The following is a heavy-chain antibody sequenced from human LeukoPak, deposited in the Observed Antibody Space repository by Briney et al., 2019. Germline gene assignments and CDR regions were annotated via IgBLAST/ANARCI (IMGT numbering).Heavy chain of an antibody. D-gene: IGHD1-26*01. CDR3: ARGVVKGSGSLQFTDY. J-gene: IGHJ4*02. CDR2: ISAYNGNT. Sequence: ASVKVSCKASGYTFTNYGISWVRQAPGQGLEWMGWISAYNGNTNYAQKLQGRVTMTTDTSTSTAYMELRSLRSDDTAVYYCARGVVKGSGSLQFTDYWGRGTLVTVSS. V-gene: IGHV1-18*01. CDR1: GYTFTNYG.